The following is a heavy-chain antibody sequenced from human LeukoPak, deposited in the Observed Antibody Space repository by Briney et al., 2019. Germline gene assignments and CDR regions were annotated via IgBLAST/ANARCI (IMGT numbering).Heavy chain of an antibody. D-gene: IGHD2-2*02. CDR2: INHSGST. Sequence: SETLSLTCAVYGGSFSGYYWSWIRQPPGKGLEWIGEINHSGSTNYNPSLKSRFTISVDTSKNQFSLKLSSVTAADTAVYYCAREAGRFCSSTSCYTRGSYNWFDPWGQGTLVTVSS. J-gene: IGHJ5*02. CDR3: AREAGRFCSSTSCYTRGSYNWFDP. CDR1: GGSFSGYY. V-gene: IGHV4-34*01.